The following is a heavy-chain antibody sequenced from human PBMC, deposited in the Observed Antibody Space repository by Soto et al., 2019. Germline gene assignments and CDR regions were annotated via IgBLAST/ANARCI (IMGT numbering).Heavy chain of an antibody. V-gene: IGHV3-30*03. CDR2: ISYDGSNK. CDR1: GFTFSSYG. D-gene: IGHD4-17*01. J-gene: IGHJ6*02. CDR3: ATSTVTHAYYYYGMDV. Sequence: GGSLRLSCAASGFTFSSYGMHWVRQAPGKGLEWVAVISYDGSNKYYADSVKGRFTISRDNSKNTLYLQMNSLRAEDTAVYYCATSTVTHAYYYYGMDVWGQGTTVTVSS.